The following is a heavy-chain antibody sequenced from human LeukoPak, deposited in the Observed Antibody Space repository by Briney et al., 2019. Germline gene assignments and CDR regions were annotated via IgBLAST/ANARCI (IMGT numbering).Heavy chain of an antibody. V-gene: IGHV3-23*01. D-gene: IGHD1-26*01. Sequence: GGSLRLSCAASGFTFSSYAMTWVRQAPGKGLEWVSAIGDSGRNTYYADSVRGRFTISRDNSKNTLYLQMNSLRAEDTAIYYCAKDPLLRGATYDYWGQGTLVTASS. CDR2: IGDSGRNT. CDR3: AKDPLLRGATYDY. CDR1: GFTFSSYA. J-gene: IGHJ4*02.